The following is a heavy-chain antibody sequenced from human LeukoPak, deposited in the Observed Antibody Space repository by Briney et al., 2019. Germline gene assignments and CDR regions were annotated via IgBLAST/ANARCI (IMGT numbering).Heavy chain of an antibody. CDR1: GVSISSSSYY. CDR2: IYYSGST. CDR3: VGWSSWFGETIPHFDY. V-gene: IGHV4-39*01. J-gene: IGHJ4*02. Sequence: SETLSLTCTVSGVSISSSSYYWGWIRQPPGKGLEWIGSIYYSGSTYYNPSLKSRDTISVDTSKNQFSLKLSSVTAADTAVYYCVGWSSWFGETIPHFDYWGQGTLVTVSS. D-gene: IGHD3-10*01.